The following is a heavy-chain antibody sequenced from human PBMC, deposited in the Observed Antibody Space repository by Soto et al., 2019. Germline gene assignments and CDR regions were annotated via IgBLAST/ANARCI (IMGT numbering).Heavy chain of an antibody. CDR2: ISYDGSNK. CDR3: AKKTGDYSSGWYNYYYYGMDV. CDR1: GFTFSSYG. Sequence: GGSLRLSCAASGFTFSSYGMHWVRQAPGKGLEWVAVISYDGSNKYYADSVKGRFTISRDNSKNTLYLQMNSLRAEDTAVYYCAKKTGDYSSGWYNYYYYGMDVWGQGTTVTVSS. V-gene: IGHV3-30*18. D-gene: IGHD6-19*01. J-gene: IGHJ6*02.